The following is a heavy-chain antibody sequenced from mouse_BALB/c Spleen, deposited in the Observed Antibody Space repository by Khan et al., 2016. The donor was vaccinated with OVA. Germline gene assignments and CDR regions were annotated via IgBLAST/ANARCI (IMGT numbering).Heavy chain of an antibody. CDR1: GYSITSDYA. Sequence: EVKLEESGPGLVKPSQSLSLICTVTGYSITSDYAWNWIRQFPGNKLEWMGFISYSGNTNYHPSLKSRISITRDTSKNQFFLHLNSVTTEDTATYYCARVYGGDFDYWGQGTTLTVSS. J-gene: IGHJ2*01. CDR3: ARVYGGDFDY. CDR2: ISYSGNT. D-gene: IGHD1-1*01. V-gene: IGHV3-2*02.